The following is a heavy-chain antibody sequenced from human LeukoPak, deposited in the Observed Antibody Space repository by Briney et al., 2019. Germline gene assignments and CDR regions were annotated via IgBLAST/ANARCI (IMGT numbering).Heavy chain of an antibody. D-gene: IGHD2-15*01. V-gene: IGHV3-30*02. Sequence: PGGSLRLSCAASGFTFSSYGMHWVRQAPGKGLEWVAFIRYDGSNKYYADSVKGRFTISRDNPKNTLYLQMNSLRAEDTAVYYCAKENIVVVVAAESGGYYGMDVWGQGTTVTVSS. CDR1: GFTFSSYG. J-gene: IGHJ6*02. CDR3: AKENIVVVVAAESGGYYGMDV. CDR2: IRYDGSNK.